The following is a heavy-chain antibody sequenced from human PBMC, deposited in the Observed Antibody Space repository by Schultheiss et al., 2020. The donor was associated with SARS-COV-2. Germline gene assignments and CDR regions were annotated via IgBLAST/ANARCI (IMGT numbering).Heavy chain of an antibody. CDR1: GFTFSTYG. J-gene: IGHJ4*02. Sequence: GGSLRLSCEVSGFTFSTYGMHWVRQVPGKGLEWVAVISYDGSNKYYADSVRGRFTISRDNSKNRLNLQMNSLRPEDTAVYYCAKPGGSWYVQYFDDWGQGTLVTVSS. V-gene: IGHV3-30*18. CDR3: AKPGGSWYVQYFDD. D-gene: IGHD6-13*01. CDR2: ISYDGSNK.